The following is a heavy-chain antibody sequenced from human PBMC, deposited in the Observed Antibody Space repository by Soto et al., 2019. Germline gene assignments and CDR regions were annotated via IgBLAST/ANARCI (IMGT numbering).Heavy chain of an antibody. CDR1: GGTFSSYA. V-gene: IGHV1-69*13. J-gene: IGHJ6*02. CDR2: IIPIFGTA. CDR3: ATQTTVVRSYYYYGLDV. Sequence: SVKVSCKASGGTFSSYAISWVRQAPGQGLEWMGGIIPIFGTANYAQKFQGRVTITADESTSTAYMELSSLRSEDTAVYYCATQTTVVRSYYYYGLDVWGQGTMGTTSS. D-gene: IGHD4-17*01.